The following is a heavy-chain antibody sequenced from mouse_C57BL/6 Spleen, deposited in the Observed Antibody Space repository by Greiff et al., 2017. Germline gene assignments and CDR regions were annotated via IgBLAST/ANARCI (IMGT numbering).Heavy chain of an antibody. J-gene: IGHJ1*03. CDR2: IYPGDGDT. Sequence: VKLQESGPELVKPGASVKISCKASGYAFSSSWMNWVKQRPGKGLEWIGRIYPGDGDTNYNGKFKGKATLTADKSSSTAYMQLSSLTSEDSAVYFCAREDYYGSSWYFDVWGTGTTVTVSS. V-gene: IGHV1-82*01. CDR1: GYAFSSSW. CDR3: AREDYYGSSWYFDV. D-gene: IGHD1-1*01.